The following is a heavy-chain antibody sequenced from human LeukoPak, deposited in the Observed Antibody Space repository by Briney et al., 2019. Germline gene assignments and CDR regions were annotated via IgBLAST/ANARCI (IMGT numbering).Heavy chain of an antibody. CDR2: IYYSGRT. Sequence: SETLSLTCNVSGGSVSNTGSYWGWIRQPPGKGLEWIGSIYYSGRTYHNPSLKSRVTISVDTSKNQFSLKLSSVTAADTAVYYCARDSTMVRGVQFDYWGQGTLVTVSA. V-gene: IGHV4-39*07. D-gene: IGHD3-10*01. CDR3: ARDSTMVRGVQFDY. J-gene: IGHJ4*02. CDR1: GGSVSNTGSY.